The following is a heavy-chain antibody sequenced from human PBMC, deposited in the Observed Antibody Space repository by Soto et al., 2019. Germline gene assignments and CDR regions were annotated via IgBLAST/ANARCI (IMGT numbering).Heavy chain of an antibody. CDR2: IYHSGST. D-gene: IGHD2-21*01. CDR1: GGSISSGGYY. V-gene: IGHV4-31*03. J-gene: IGHJ6*03. CDR3: ARGGISHWAYFYYMDV. Sequence: TLSLTCTVSGGSISSGGYYWSWIRQHPGKGLEWIGYIYHSGSTYYNPSLKSRVTMSVDTSKNQFSLTLNSVTAADTATYYCARGGISHWAYFYYMDVWDRGTTVTVSS.